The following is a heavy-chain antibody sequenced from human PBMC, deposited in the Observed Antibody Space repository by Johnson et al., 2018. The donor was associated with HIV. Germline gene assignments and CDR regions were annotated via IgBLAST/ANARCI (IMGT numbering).Heavy chain of an antibody. Sequence: VQLVESGGGLVQPGGSLRLSCAASRFTVSRRSMSWVRQAPGKGLEWVSFIYSGGQTYSADSVKGRFTISRDNSKNTLYLQMNSLRVEDTAVYYCARDRIWGYAFDIWGQGTMVSISS. CDR2: IYSGGQT. J-gene: IGHJ3*02. CDR1: RFTVSRRS. V-gene: IGHV3-53*01. D-gene: IGHD3-16*01. CDR3: ARDRIWGYAFDI.